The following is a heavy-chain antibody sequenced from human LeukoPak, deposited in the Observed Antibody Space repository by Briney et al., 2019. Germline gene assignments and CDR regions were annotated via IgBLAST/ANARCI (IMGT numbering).Heavy chain of an antibody. CDR3: VRGGPSTWF. D-gene: IGHD3-22*01. V-gene: IGHV3-74*01. CDR1: GFTFKLHW. Sequence: PGGSLRLSCAASGFTFKLHWMHWVRQVPGKGPVWVARINDDGSDTVYADSVKGRFTISRDDAKNMLFLQMNSLRGEDTAVYHCVRGGPSTWFWGQGTLVTVSS. CDR2: INDDGSDT. J-gene: IGHJ4*02.